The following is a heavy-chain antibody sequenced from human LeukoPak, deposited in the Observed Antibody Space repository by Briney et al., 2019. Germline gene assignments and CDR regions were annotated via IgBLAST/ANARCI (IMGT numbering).Heavy chain of an antibody. CDR3: ARDVHGDYGSGWFDP. CDR2: IMPLFGTA. J-gene: IGHJ5*02. D-gene: IGHD4-17*01. CDR1: GGTFNNSA. Sequence: SVKVSCKTSGGTFNNSAISWVRQAPGQGPEWLGGIMPLFGTAGYAQKFQGRVTITKDESTRTVYLELTSLTSDDTAVYYCARDVHGDYGSGWFDPWGQGTLVSVSS. V-gene: IGHV1-69*05.